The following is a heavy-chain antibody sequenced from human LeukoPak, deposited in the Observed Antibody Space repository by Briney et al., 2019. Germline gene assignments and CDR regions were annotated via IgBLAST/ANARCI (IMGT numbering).Heavy chain of an antibody. CDR1: GFTFSDYY. J-gene: IGHJ4*02. V-gene: IGHV4-59*01. Sequence: GSLRLSCAASGFTFSDYYWSWIRQPPGKGLEWIGYVYHTGSTNYNPSLKGRVTISVDTSKNQFSLKLNSVTAADTAVYYCARSFSTSWYGDFDYWGQGTPVTVSS. CDR2: VYHTGST. CDR3: ARSFSTSWYGDFDY. D-gene: IGHD6-13*01.